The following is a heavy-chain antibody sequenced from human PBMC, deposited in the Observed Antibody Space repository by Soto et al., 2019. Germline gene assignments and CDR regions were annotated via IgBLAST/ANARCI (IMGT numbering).Heavy chain of an antibody. CDR1: GGSISSGGYY. V-gene: IGHV4-31*03. CDR3: ARRLKWEQGYFDY. CDR2: IYYSGST. J-gene: IGHJ4*02. D-gene: IGHD1-26*01. Sequence: SETLSLTCTVSGGSISSGGYYWSWIRQHPGKGLEWIGYIYYSGSTYYNPSLKSRVTISVDTSKNQFSLKLSSVTAADTAVYYCARRLKWEQGYFDYWGQGTLVTVSS.